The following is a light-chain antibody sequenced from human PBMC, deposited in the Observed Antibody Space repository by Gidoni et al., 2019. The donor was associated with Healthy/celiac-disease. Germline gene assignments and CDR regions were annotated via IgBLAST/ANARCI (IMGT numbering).Light chain of an antibody. CDR2: QDS. Sequence: SYELTQPPSVSVSPGQTASITCSGDKLGDKYACWYQQKPGQSPVMVIYQDSKRPSGIPGRFSGSNSGNTATLTISGTQAMDEADYYCQAWDSSDGVFGGGTKLTV. CDR1: KLGDKY. V-gene: IGLV3-1*01. CDR3: QAWDSSDGV. J-gene: IGLJ2*01.